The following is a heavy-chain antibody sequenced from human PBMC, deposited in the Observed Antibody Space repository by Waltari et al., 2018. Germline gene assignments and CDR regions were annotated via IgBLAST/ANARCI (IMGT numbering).Heavy chain of an antibody. Sequence: VQLLESGGGLVQPGGSLRLSCAASGFTFSSYAMSWVRQAPGKGLEWIGEIYHSGSTNYNPSLKSRVTISVDKSKNQFSLKLSSVTAADTAVYYCAREQWQLRWFDPWGQGTLVTVSS. CDR2: IYHSGST. D-gene: IGHD6-19*01. V-gene: IGHV4-4*02. CDR3: AREQWQLRWFDP. CDR1: GFTFSSYAM. J-gene: IGHJ5*02.